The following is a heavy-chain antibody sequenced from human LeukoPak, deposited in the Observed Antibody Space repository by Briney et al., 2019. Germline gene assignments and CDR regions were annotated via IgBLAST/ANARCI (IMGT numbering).Heavy chain of an antibody. Sequence: PGGSLRLSCAASGFTFSSYSMNWVRQAPGKGLEWVSSISSSSSYIYYADSVKGRFTISRDNTQNSLSLQMSSLTAQDTAVYYCVREAAATLFDYWGQGTLVTVSS. V-gene: IGHV3-21*01. D-gene: IGHD1-26*01. CDR1: GFTFSSYS. CDR2: ISSSSSYI. CDR3: VREAAATLFDY. J-gene: IGHJ4*02.